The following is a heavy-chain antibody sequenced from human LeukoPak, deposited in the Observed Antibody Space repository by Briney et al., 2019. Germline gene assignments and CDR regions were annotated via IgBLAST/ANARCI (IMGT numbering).Heavy chain of an antibody. CDR1: GFTFSDHY. D-gene: IGHD3-10*01. CDR3: TRGAGGGRGITMVRGVEDDY. CDR2: TRNKANSYTT. V-gene: IGHV3-72*01. J-gene: IGHJ4*02. Sequence: GGSLRLSCAASGFTFSDHYMDWVRQAPGKGLEWVGRTRNKANSYTTEYAASVKGRFTISRDDSKSIAYLQMNSLKTEDTAVYYCTRGAGGGRGITMVRGVEDDYWGQGTLVTVSS.